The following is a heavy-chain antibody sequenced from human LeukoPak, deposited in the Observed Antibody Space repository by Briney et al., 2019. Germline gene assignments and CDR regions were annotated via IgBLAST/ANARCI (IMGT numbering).Heavy chain of an antibody. CDR2: ISSSGDTI. V-gene: IGHV3-11*01. J-gene: IGHJ6*03. CDR1: GFTFSDYY. D-gene: IGHD3-10*01. CDR3: ARELWFGELYYYMDV. Sequence: GGSLRLSCAASGFTFSDYYMSWIRQAPGKGLEWLSYISSSGDTIHYADSVRGRFTISRDNAKNSLYLQMNSLSAEDTAVYYCARELWFGELYYYMDVWGKGTTVTISS.